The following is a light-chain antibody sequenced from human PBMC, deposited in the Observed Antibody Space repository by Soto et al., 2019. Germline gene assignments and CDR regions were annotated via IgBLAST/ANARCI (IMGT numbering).Light chain of an antibody. CDR3: AAWDDSLSGVI. V-gene: IGLV1-47*01. J-gene: IGLJ2*01. CDR1: SSNIGSHY. CDR2: RDN. Sequence: QPVLTQPPSASGTPGQRVTISCSGSSSNIGSHYVYWYQQLPGTAPKLLIYRDNQRPSGVPDRFSGSKSGTSASLAISGLRSEDEADYYCAAWDDSLSGVIFGGGTKLTVL.